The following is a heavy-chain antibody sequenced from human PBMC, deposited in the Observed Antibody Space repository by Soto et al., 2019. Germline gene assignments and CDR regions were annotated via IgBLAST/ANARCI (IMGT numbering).Heavy chain of an antibody. V-gene: IGHV4-34*01. CDR1: GGSFSGYY. Sequence: SETLSLTCAVYGGSFSGYYWSWIRQPPGKGLEWIGEINHSGSTNYNPSLKSRVTISVDTSKNQFSLKLSSVTAADTAVYYCARGVGDYGNYYYMDVWGKGTTVTVSS. J-gene: IGHJ6*03. CDR3: ARGVGDYGNYYYMDV. CDR2: INHSGST. D-gene: IGHD3-10*01.